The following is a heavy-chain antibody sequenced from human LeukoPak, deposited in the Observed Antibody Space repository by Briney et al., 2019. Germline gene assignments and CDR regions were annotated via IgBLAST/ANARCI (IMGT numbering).Heavy chain of an antibody. CDR2: INLDGSEK. J-gene: IGHJ6*03. CDR3: ARGSSYLWFGELFPYYYYYYMDV. Sequence: GGSLRLSCAASGFTFSSYEMNWVRQAPGKGLEWVANINLDGSEKYYVDSVKGRFTISRDNAKNSLYLQMNSLRAEDTALYYCARGSSYLWFGELFPYYYYYYMDVWDKGTTVTVSS. V-gene: IGHV3-7*03. D-gene: IGHD3-10*01. CDR1: GFTFSSYE.